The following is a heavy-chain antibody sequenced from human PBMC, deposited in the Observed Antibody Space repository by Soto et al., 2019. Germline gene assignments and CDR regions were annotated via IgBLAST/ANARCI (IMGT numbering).Heavy chain of an antibody. CDR2: IRTTPSTI. J-gene: IGHJ4*02. D-gene: IGHD6-25*01. Sequence: EVQLVESGGGLVQPGGSLRLSCAGSGFSFSTYSMNWVRQAPGKGLEWVAYIRTTPSTISHADSVRGRFTISRDNAKNSLYLQMNSLRDDDTAVYYCETDRGYAFDNWGQGAPVTVSS. CDR1: GFSFSTYS. V-gene: IGHV3-48*02. CDR3: ETDRGYAFDN.